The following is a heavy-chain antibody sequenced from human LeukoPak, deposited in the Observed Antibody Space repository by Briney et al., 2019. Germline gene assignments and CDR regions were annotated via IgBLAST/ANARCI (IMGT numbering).Heavy chain of an antibody. V-gene: IGHV3-23*01. D-gene: IGHD4-23*01. J-gene: IGHJ4*02. Sequence: GGSLRLSCAASGFTFSSYAMSWVRQAPGKGLEWVSAISGSGGSTYYAGSVKGRFTISRDNSKNTLYLQMNSLRAGDSAVYYCAKDLTATVVTPFDYWGQGTLVTVSS. CDR1: GFTFSSYA. CDR3: AKDLTATVVTPFDY. CDR2: ISGSGGST.